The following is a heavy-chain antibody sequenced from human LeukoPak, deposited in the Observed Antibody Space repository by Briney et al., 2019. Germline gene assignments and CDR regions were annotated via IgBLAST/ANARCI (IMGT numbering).Heavy chain of an antibody. J-gene: IGHJ2*01. CDR3: ARRTVTRDWYFDL. D-gene: IGHD4-17*01. Sequence: GGSLRLSCAASGFTFSDYYMSWIRQAPGKGLEWVSYISSSGTTIYYADSVKGRFTISRDNAKNSLNLQMNSLRAEDTAVYYCARRTVTRDWYFDLWGRGTLVTVSS. V-gene: IGHV3-11*01. CDR2: ISSSGTTI. CDR1: GFTFSDYY.